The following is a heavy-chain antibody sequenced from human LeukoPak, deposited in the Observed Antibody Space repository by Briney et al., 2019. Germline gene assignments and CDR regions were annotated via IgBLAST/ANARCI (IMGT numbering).Heavy chain of an antibody. Sequence: PSETLSLTCSVSGYDSISTDYWYCIRQPPGKGVEWIGQILYKGNTNYNPSLESRVTMSGDTSKNEFSLKLKSVTAADTAVYYGARVYCSGGSCPDFDYWGQGTLVTVSS. CDR3: ARVYCSGGSCPDFDY. CDR1: GYDSISTDY. D-gene: IGHD2-15*01. V-gene: IGHV4-59*01. J-gene: IGHJ4*02. CDR2: ILYKGNT.